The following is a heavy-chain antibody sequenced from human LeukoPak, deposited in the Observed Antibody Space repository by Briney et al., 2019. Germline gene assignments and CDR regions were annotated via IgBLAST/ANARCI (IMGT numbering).Heavy chain of an antibody. CDR3: ARGWDYYDSSGYYPFVDY. CDR2: IYYSGST. D-gene: IGHD3-22*01. Sequence: SETLSLTCTVSGGSISSSSYSWGWIRQPPGKGLEWIGSIYYSGSTYYNPSLKSRVTISVDTSKNQFSLKLSSVTAADTAVYYCARGWDYYDSSGYYPFVDYWGQGTLVTVSS. CDR1: GGSISSSSYS. J-gene: IGHJ4*02. V-gene: IGHV4-39*01.